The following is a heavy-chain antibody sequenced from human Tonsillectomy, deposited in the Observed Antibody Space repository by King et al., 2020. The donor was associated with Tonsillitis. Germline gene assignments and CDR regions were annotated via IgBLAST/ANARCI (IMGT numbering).Heavy chain of an antibody. CDR2: ISYDGSNK. V-gene: IGHV3-30*18. J-gene: IGHJ4*02. CDR1: GFAFSSYG. CDR3: AKPYYSDTSGQRGVFDY. D-gene: IGHD3-22*01. Sequence: VQLVESGGGVVQPGGSLRLSCAASGFAFSSYGMHWVRQAPGKGLEWVAVISYDGSNKYYADSVKGRFTISRESSKDTLYLQMNSLRAEDTAVYYCAKPYYSDTSGQRGVFDYWGQGTLVTVSS.